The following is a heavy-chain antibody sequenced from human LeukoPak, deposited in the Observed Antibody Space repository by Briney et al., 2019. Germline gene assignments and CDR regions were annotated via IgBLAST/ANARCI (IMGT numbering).Heavy chain of an antibody. CDR2: ISYDGSNK. V-gene: IGHV3-30-3*01. D-gene: IGHD6-19*01. CDR3: ARGGSSGYWGIDY. J-gene: IGHJ4*02. Sequence: GGSLRLSCAASGFTFSSYAMYWVRQAPGKGLEWVAVISYDGSNKYYADSVKGRFTISRDNSKNTLYLQMNSLRAEDTAVYYCARGGSSGYWGIDYWGQGTLVTVSS. CDR1: GFTFSSYA.